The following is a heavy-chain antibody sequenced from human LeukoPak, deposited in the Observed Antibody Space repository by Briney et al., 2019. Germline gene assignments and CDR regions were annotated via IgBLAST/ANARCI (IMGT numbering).Heavy chain of an antibody. CDR2: IKQDGSEK. CDR1: GFTFSSYW. J-gene: IGHJ4*02. CDR3: VPRYYGSGSHFFDY. Sequence: GGSLRLSCAASGFTFSSYWMSWVRQAPGKGLEWVANIKQDGSEKYYVDSVKGRFTISRDNAKNSLYLQMNSLRAEDTAVYYCVPRYYGSGSHFFDYWGQGTLVTVSS. D-gene: IGHD3-10*01. V-gene: IGHV3-7*01.